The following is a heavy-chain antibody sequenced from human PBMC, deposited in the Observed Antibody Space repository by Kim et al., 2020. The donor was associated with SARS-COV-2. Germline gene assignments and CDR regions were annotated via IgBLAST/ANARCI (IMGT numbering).Heavy chain of an antibody. J-gene: IGHJ2*01. D-gene: IGHD3-10*01. CDR1: GVSISSYY. Sequence: SETLSLTCTVSGVSISSYYWTWIRQPPGKGLEWIGHIYYSGSTNYNPSLKSRVSISVDTSKNQFSLNLNSVTAADTAVYYCASAKGSGSYNLLAYWDFDLWGRGTLVTVSS. CDR3: ASAKGSGSYNLLAYWDFDL. CDR2: IYYSGST. V-gene: IGHV4-59*01.